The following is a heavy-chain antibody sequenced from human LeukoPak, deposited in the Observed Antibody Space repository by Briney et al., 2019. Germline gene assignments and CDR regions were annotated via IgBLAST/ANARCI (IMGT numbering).Heavy chain of an antibody. Sequence: GASVKVSCKASGYTFTSYGISWVRQAPGQGLEWMGWISAYNGNTNYAQKLQGRVTMTRDTSISTAYMELSRLRSDDTAVYYCAREGNQTSADYWGQGTLVTVSS. V-gene: IGHV1-18*01. D-gene: IGHD4-23*01. CDR2: ISAYNGNT. CDR1: GYTFTSYG. J-gene: IGHJ4*02. CDR3: AREGNQTSADY.